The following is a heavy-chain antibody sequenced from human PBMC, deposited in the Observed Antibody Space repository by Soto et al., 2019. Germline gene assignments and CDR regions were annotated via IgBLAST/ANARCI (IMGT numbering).Heavy chain of an antibody. Sequence: EVALVESGGGLVQPGRSLRLSCAASRFTFDDYAMHWVRQVPGKGLEWVSGISWNSGSIGYADSVKGRFTISRDNAKNSLYLQLNRLRAEDTALYYCAKSLGGYYYGMDVWGQGTTVTVFS. CDR2: ISWNSGSI. V-gene: IGHV3-9*01. CDR3: AKSLGGYYYGMDV. J-gene: IGHJ6*02. CDR1: RFTFDDYA. D-gene: IGHD3-3*01.